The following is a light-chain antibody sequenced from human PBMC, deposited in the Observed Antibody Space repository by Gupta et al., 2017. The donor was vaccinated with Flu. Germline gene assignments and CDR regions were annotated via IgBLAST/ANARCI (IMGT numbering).Light chain of an antibody. Sequence: DNHVTQSPSSLSASVADRVTITSRASQSISSYLNWYQQKPGQAPKFLIDAAASLQSGVPPRVSRSVSGTDFTLTISSLQPEDFVTYYRHESYRPRYTFGQGTKLEIK. CDR1: QSISSY. V-gene: IGKV1-39*01. CDR3: HESYRPRYT. J-gene: IGKJ2*01. CDR2: AAA.